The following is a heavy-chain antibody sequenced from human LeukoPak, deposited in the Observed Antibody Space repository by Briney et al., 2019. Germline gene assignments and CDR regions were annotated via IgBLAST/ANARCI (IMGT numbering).Heavy chain of an antibody. V-gene: IGHV1-2*02. J-gene: IGHJ4*02. CDR1: GYTFTCYY. D-gene: IGHD5-18*01. CDR3: ARAGFLGAKRYTYGYALTY. Sequence: ASVKVSCKGSGYTFTCYYMHWVRQAPGQGLGWKGWINPNSGGTNYAQTFQGRVTLSRDTSITTAYMQLSRLRSDDTAVYYCARAGFLGAKRYTYGYALTYWGQGTLVTVSS. CDR2: INPNSGGT.